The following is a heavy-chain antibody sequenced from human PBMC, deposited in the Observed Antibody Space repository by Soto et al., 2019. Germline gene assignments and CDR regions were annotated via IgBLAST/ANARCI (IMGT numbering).Heavy chain of an antibody. CDR2: ISWDGGST. CDR1: GFTFDDYT. D-gene: IGHD3-3*01. CDR3: AKGLVKYYDFWSGSYGMDV. J-gene: IGHJ6*02. V-gene: IGHV3-43*01. Sequence: GGSLRLSCAASGFTFDDYTMHWVRQAPGKGLEWVSLISWDGGSTYYADSVKGRFTISRDNSKNSLYLQMNSLRTEDTALYYCAKGLVKYYDFWSGSYGMDVWGQGTTVTVS.